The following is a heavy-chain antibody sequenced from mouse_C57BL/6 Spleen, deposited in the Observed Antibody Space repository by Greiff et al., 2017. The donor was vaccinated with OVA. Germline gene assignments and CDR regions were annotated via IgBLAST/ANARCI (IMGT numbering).Heavy chain of an antibody. V-gene: IGHV5-6*01. D-gene: IGHD2-4*01. CDR1: GFTFSSYG. Sequence: EVKLMESGGDLVKPGGSLKLSCAASGFTFSSYGMSWVRQTPDKRLEWVATISSGGSYTYYPDSVKGRFTISRDNAKNTLYLQMSSLKSEDTAMYYCARQKIYYDPFAYWGQGTLVTVSA. J-gene: IGHJ3*01. CDR2: ISSGGSYT. CDR3: ARQKIYYDPFAY.